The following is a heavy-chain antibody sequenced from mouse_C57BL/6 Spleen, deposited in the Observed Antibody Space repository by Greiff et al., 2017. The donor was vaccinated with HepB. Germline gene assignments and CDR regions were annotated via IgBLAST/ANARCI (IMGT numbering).Heavy chain of an antibody. CDR1: GFTFSSYA. Sequence: EVKLVESGGGLVKPGGSLKLSCAASGFTFSSYAMSWVRQTPEKRLEWVATISDGGSYTYYPDNVKGRFTISRDNAKNNQYLQMSHLKSEDTAMYYCARFITTVVAPGYFDVWGTGTTLTVSS. J-gene: IGHJ1*03. CDR3: ARFITTVVAPGYFDV. CDR2: ISDGGSYT. V-gene: IGHV5-4*03. D-gene: IGHD1-1*01.